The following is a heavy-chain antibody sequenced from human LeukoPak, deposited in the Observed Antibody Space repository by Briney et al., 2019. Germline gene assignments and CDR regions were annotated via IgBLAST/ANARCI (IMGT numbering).Heavy chain of an antibody. CDR3: ARDGDYYDSGNFDC. J-gene: IGHJ4*02. D-gene: IGHD3-10*01. V-gene: IGHV1-8*03. Sequence: ASVKVSCKASGYTFTSYDINWVRQAPGQGLEWMGWMNPNSGNTGYAQKFQGRVTITRDTSISTAYMELSSLRSEDTAIYYCARDGDYYDSGNFDCWGQGTLVTVSS. CDR2: MNPNSGNT. CDR1: GYTFTSYD.